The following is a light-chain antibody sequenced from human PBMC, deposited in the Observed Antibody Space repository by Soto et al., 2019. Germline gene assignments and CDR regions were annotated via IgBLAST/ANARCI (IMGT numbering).Light chain of an antibody. Sequence: EIVMTQSPATLSVSPGERATLSCRASQSISGNLAWYQQKPGQAPSLLIYGASTRATGIPATFSGSGSGTEFTLTISSLQSEDFAVYYCQQYNNWPFTFGPGTKVDIK. CDR3: QQYNNWPFT. V-gene: IGKV3-15*01. CDR1: QSISGN. J-gene: IGKJ3*01. CDR2: GAS.